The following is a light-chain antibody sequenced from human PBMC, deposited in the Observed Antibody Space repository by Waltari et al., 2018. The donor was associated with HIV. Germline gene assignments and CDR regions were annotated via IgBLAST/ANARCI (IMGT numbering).Light chain of an antibody. CDR2: CND. CDR1: DSNIGSNP. Sequence: QSVLAQPPSVSGTPGQTVTISCSGSDSNIGSNPANWFQHLPGMAPKLLICCNDQRPSGVPDRFTGSKSGTSASLDISGLQSEDEADYYCATWDESLQCPLFGGGTKLSVL. J-gene: IGLJ3*02. V-gene: IGLV1-44*01. CDR3: ATWDESLQCPL.